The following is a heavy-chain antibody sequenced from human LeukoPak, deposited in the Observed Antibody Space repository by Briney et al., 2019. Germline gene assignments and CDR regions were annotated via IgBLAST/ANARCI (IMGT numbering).Heavy chain of an antibody. D-gene: IGHD3-22*01. J-gene: IGHJ1*01. CDR3: ARGVSYYDSSGYYNEYFQH. V-gene: IGHV4-59*08. CDR1: GGSISGYY. CDR2: IYYSGST. Sequence: SETLSLTCTVSGGSISGYYLSWIRQPPGKGLEWIGYIYYSGSTNYNPSLKSRVTISVDTSKNQFSLKLSSVTAADTAVYYCARGVSYYDSSGYYNEYFQHWGQGTLVTVSS.